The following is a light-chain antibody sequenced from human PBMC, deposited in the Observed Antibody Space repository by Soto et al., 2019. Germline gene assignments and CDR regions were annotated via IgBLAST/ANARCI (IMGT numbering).Light chain of an antibody. V-gene: IGLV2-14*01. CDR3: SSYTSSSTPLVV. J-gene: IGLJ2*01. CDR1: SSDVGGYIY. Sequence: QSALTQPASVSGSPGQSITISCTGTSSDVGGYIYVSWYQQHPGKAPKLMIYEVSNRPSGVSNRFSGSKSGNTASLTISGLQAEDEADYYCSSYTSSSTPLVVFGGGTKVTVL. CDR2: EVS.